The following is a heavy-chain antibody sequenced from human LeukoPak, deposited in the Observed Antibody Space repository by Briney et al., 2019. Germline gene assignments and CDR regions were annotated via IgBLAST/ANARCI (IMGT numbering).Heavy chain of an antibody. CDR3: ARNMVRGRPNWFDP. Sequence: GGSLRLSCAASGFTFSSYWMHWVRQAPGKGLVWVSRINSDGSSTSYADSVKGRFTISRDNAKNTLYLQMNSLRAEDTAVYYRARNMVRGRPNWFDPWGQGTLVTVSS. CDR2: INSDGSST. V-gene: IGHV3-74*01. CDR1: GFTFSSYW. D-gene: IGHD3-10*01. J-gene: IGHJ5*02.